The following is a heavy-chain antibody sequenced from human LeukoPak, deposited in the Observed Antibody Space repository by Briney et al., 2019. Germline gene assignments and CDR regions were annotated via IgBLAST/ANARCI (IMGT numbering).Heavy chain of an antibody. CDR1: GLTISDSW. CDR2: LASDESNK. V-gene: IGHV3-74*01. J-gene: IGHJ4*02. Sequence: GGSLRLSCAASGLTISDSWIHWVRQAPGKGLMWVSRLASDESNKIYADSVKGRFTISRDNAKNTLYLQMNSLRVEDTGIYCARDAGWGRLDSWGQGALVTVSS. D-gene: IGHD3-16*01. CDR3: ARDAGWGRLDS.